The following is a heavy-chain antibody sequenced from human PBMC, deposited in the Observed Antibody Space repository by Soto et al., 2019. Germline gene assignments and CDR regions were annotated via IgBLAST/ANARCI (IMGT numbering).Heavy chain of an antibody. CDR1: GFTFSSST. CDR3: AKETYYYYGMDV. Sequence: RLSCAASGFTFSSSTMNWVRQAPGKGLEWVSAIIDSGGYTYYADSVKGRFTISRDNSKNTLYLQMKSLRAEDTALYYCAKETYYYYGMDVWGQGTTVTVSS. J-gene: IGHJ6*02. CDR2: IIDSGGYT. V-gene: IGHV3-23*01.